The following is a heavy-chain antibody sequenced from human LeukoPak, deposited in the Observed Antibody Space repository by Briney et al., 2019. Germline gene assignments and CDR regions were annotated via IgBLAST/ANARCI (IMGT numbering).Heavy chain of an antibody. D-gene: IGHD3-3*01. CDR2: ISSSSSTI. Sequence: GGSLRLSCAASGFTFSSYSMNWVRQAPGKGLEWVSYISSSSSTIYYADSVKGRFTISRDNAKNSLYLQMSSLRAEDTAVYYCARELRFLEWLPFDYWGQGTLVTVSS. CDR3: ARELRFLEWLPFDY. J-gene: IGHJ4*02. V-gene: IGHV3-48*01. CDR1: GFTFSSYS.